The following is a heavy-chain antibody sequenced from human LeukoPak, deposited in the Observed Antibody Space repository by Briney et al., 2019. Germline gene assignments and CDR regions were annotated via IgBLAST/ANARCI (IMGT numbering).Heavy chain of an antibody. D-gene: IGHD3-3*01. CDR3: AREIVPYYDFWSGYYGNWFDP. V-gene: IGHV3-74*01. CDR2: INSDGSST. Sequence: PGGSLRLSCAASGFTFSSYWMHWVRQAPGKGLVWVSRINSDGSSTSYADSVKGRFTISRDNAKNTLYLQMNRLRAEDTAVYYCAREIVPYYDFWSGYYGNWFDPWGQGTLVTVSS. J-gene: IGHJ5*02. CDR1: GFTFSSYW.